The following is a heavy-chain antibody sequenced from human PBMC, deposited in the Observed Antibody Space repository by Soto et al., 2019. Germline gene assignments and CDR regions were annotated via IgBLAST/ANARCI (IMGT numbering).Heavy chain of an antibody. D-gene: IGHD1-1*01. CDR3: AKDKTGVRGGYYYYGVDV. J-gene: IGHJ6*02. V-gene: IGHV3-23*01. Sequence: GGSLRLSCAASGFPFNSYTMNWVRQAPGKGLEWVSAISNTGVTTFYADSVRGRFTISRDNSKNTLYLQMNSLRAEDTAVYFCAKDKTGVRGGYYYYGVDVWGQGTTVTSP. CDR2: ISNTGVTT. CDR1: GFPFNSYT.